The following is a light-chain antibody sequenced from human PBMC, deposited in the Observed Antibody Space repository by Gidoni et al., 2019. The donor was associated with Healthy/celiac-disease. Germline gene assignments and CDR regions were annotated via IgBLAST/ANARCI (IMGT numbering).Light chain of an antibody. Sequence: AFMFQPPPSPLGTPGQPASISCRSSQSLVHSDGNTYLNWFQQRPGQSPRRLIYKVSNRDSGVPDRFSGSGSGTDFTLKISRVEAEDVGVYYCMQGTHWPPYTFGQGTKLEIK. CDR1: QSLVHSDGNTY. CDR2: KVS. CDR3: MQGTHWPPYT. J-gene: IGKJ2*01. V-gene: IGKV2-30*02.